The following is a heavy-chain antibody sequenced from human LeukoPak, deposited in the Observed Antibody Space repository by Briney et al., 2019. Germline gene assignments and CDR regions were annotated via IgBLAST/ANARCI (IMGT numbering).Heavy chain of an antibody. CDR3: AKEKGYPHVSFDI. V-gene: IGHV3-30*18. CDR2: ISYDGRSK. D-gene: IGHD2-15*01. Sequence: QPGKSLRLSCAASGFTLSSYGMHWVRQAPGKGLEWVAVISYDGRSKYYADSVKGRFTISRDNSKNTLHLQMNSLRAEDTAVYYCAKEKGYPHVSFDIWGQATMVTVRS. J-gene: IGHJ3*02. CDR1: GFTLSSYG.